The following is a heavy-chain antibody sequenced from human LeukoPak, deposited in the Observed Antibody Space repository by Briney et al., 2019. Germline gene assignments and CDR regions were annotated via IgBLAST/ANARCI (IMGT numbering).Heavy chain of an antibody. CDR3: TRDPTPGAFDI. CDR1: GFTFSSYW. Sequence: GGSLRLSCAASGFTFSSYWMSWVRQAPGKGLEWVANIKQDGSEKYYVDSVKGRFTISRDNAKNSLYLQMNSLRAEDTAVYYCTRDPTPGAFDIWGQGTMVTVSS. CDR2: IKQDGSEK. V-gene: IGHV3-7*01. J-gene: IGHJ3*02.